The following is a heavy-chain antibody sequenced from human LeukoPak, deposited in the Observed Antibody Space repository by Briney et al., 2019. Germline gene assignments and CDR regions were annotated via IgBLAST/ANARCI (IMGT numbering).Heavy chain of an antibody. Sequence: ASVKVSCKASGYTFTSYYMHWVRQAPGQGLEWMGIINPSGGSTSYAQRFQGRVTMTRDTSTSTVYMERSSLGSEDTAVYYCARDFGYCSSTSCYRDYYYYMDVWGKGTTVTVSS. CDR3: ARDFGYCSSTSCYRDYYYYMDV. J-gene: IGHJ6*03. V-gene: IGHV1-46*03. CDR1: GYTFTSYY. D-gene: IGHD2-2*03. CDR2: INPSGGST.